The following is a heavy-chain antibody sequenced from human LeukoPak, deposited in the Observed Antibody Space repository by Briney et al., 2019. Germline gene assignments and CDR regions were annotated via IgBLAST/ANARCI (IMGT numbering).Heavy chain of an antibody. CDR2: IKQDGSEK. J-gene: IGHJ4*02. V-gene: IGHV3-7*01. CDR3: VRGLYSTSGH. CDR1: GFTFSSYW. D-gene: IGHD2-2*01. Sequence: GGSLTLSCAASGFTFSSYWMTRVRQAPGKGLEWVTNIKQDGSEKYYVDSVKGRFTISRDNAKNSLYVEMNSLRAEDTAVYYCVRGLYSTSGHWGQGTLVTVSS.